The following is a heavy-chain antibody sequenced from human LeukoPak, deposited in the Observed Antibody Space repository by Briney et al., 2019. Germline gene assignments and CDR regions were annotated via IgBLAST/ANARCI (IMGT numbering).Heavy chain of an antibody. CDR1: GFTFSSYA. J-gene: IGHJ4*02. V-gene: IGHV3-30-3*01. CDR2: ISYDGSNK. CDR3: ARATQHYFDY. Sequence: GGSLRLSCAASGFTFSSYAMHWVRQAPGKGLEWVAVISYDGSNKYYADSVKGRFTISRDNSKNTLYLQMNSLRAEDTAVYYCARATQHYFDYWGQGTLVTVSS. D-gene: IGHD2-15*01.